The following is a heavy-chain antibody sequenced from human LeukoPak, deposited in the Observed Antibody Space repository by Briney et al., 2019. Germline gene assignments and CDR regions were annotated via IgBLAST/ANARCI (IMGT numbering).Heavy chain of an antibody. Sequence: GESLKISCKGSGYSFTSYWIGWVRQMPGKGLEWMGIIYPGDSDTRYSPSFQGQVTISADKSISTAYLQWSSLKASDTAMYYCARSSNYDFWSGYHHNWFDPWGQGTLVSVSS. V-gene: IGHV5-51*01. CDR1: GYSFTSYW. D-gene: IGHD3-3*01. CDR2: IYPGDSDT. J-gene: IGHJ5*02. CDR3: ARSSNYDFWSGYHHNWFDP.